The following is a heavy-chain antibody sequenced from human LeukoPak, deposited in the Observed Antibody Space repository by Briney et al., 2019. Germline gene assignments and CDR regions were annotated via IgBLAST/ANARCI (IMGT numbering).Heavy chain of an antibody. Sequence: SVKVSCKASGYTFTSYAISWVRQAPGQGLEWMGGIIPIFGTANYAQKFQGRVTITTDESTSTAYMKLSSLRSEDTAVYYCARGGEITMIVRDPAWYFDYWGQGTLVTVSS. V-gene: IGHV1-69*05. CDR1: GYTFTSYA. CDR3: ARGGEITMIVRDPAWYFDY. J-gene: IGHJ4*02. CDR2: IIPIFGTA. D-gene: IGHD3-22*01.